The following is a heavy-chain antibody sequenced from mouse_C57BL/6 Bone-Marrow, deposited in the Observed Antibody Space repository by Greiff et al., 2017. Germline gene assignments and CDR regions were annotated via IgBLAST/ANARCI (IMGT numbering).Heavy chain of an antibody. V-gene: IGHV2-9-1*01. Sequence: QVQLQQSGPGLVAPSQSLSITCTVSGFSLTSYAISWVRQPPGKGLEWLGVIWTGGGTNYNSALKSRLSISKDNSKSQVFLKMNSLQTDDTARYYWARRESYCYGSSRSYWYFDVWGTGTTVTVSS. J-gene: IGHJ1*03. CDR3: ARRESYCYGSSRSYWYFDV. CDR2: IWTGGGT. D-gene: IGHD1-1*01. CDR1: GFSLTSYA.